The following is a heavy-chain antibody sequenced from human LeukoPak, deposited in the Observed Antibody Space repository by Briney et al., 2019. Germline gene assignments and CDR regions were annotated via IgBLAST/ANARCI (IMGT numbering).Heavy chain of an antibody. V-gene: IGHV3-21*01. D-gene: IGHD2-2*01. CDR3: ARDRRGLSDY. Sequence: GGSVTLSCAASGFTFSSYSMNWVRQAPGEGLEWVTSISSSSSYIYYADSVKGRFTISRDNAKNSLYLQMNSLRAEDAAVYYCARDRRGLSDYWGQGTLVTVSS. CDR1: GFTFSSYS. J-gene: IGHJ4*02. CDR2: ISSSSSYI.